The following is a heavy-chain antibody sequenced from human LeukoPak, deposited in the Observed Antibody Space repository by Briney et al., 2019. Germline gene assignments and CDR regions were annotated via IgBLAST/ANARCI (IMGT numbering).Heavy chain of an antibody. V-gene: IGHV3-15*01. CDR2: IKKKTDGGTT. D-gene: IGHD3-22*01. Sequence: PGGSLRLSCTVSGFTFSNAWMGWVRQAPGKGLEWVGRIKKKTDGGTTDYAAPVKGRFTISRDDSGNTLYLQMDSLKIEDTAVYYCTTDRYYDNSELQFQHWGQGTLVTVSS. CDR1: GFTFSNAW. J-gene: IGHJ1*01. CDR3: TTDRYYDNSELQFQH.